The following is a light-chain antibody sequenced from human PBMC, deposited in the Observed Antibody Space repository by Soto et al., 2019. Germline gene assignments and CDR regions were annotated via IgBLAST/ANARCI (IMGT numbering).Light chain of an antibody. CDR3: QQSYSSPSVT. Sequence: DIQMTQSPSSLSASVGDRVTVTCRASQTISSALNWYQQKPGKAPRLLIYAASTLQGGVPSRFTGSGSGTYFTLTISSLQPEDFATYYCQQSYSSPSVTFGQATKVDIK. V-gene: IGKV1-39*01. CDR1: QTISSA. CDR2: AAS. J-gene: IGKJ1*01.